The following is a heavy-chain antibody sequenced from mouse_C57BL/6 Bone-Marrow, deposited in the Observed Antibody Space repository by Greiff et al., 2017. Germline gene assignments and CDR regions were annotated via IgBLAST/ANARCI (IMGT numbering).Heavy chain of an antibody. D-gene: IGHD2-1*01. J-gene: IGHJ3*01. CDR2: IYPGNSDT. CDR3: TSYGGLNGNYVPSFAY. CDR1: GYTFTSYW. V-gene: IGHV1-5*01. Sequence: EVQLQQSGTVLARPGASVKMSCKTSGYTFTSYWMHWVKQRPGQGLEWIGAIYPGNSDTSYNQKFKGKAKLTAVTSASTAYMELSSLTNEDSAVYYCTSYGGLNGNYVPSFAYWGQGTLVTVSA.